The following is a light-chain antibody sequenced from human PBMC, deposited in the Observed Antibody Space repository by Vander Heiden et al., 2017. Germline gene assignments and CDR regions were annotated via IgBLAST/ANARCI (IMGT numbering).Light chain of an antibody. CDR3: QQEDNLPIT. Sequence: DIQMTQSPSSLSASVGDRVTITCQASQDISNYLNWYQQKPGKAPKLLIYDASNLETGVPSRFSGSGSGTDFTFTISSLQPEDFATYYWQQEDNLPITFGQGTRLEIK. CDR1: QDISNY. CDR2: DAS. V-gene: IGKV1-33*01. J-gene: IGKJ5*01.